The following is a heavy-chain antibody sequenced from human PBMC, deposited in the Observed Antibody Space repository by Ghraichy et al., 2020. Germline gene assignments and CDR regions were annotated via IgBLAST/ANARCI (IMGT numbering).Heavy chain of an antibody. J-gene: IGHJ6*03. Sequence: GGSLRLSCAASGFTFSNAWMNWVRQAPGKGLEWVGRIKSKTDGGTTDYAAPVKGRFTISRDDSKNTLYLQMNSLKTEDTAVYYCTTETYYYDSSGYYSGYYYYYMDVWGKGTTVTVSS. CDR3: TTETYYYDSSGYYSGYYYYYMDV. V-gene: IGHV3-15*07. CDR2: IKSKTDGGTT. D-gene: IGHD3-22*01. CDR1: GFTFSNAW.